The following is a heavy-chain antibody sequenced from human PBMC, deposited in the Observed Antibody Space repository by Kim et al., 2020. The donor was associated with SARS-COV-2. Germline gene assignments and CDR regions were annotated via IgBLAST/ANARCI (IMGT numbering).Heavy chain of an antibody. Sequence: QGRVTITADESTSTAYMELSSLRSEDTAVYYCARGDPGWTTVVTPAFDYWGQGTLVTVSS. J-gene: IGHJ4*02. V-gene: IGHV1-69*01. CDR3: ARGDPGWTTVVTPAFDY. D-gene: IGHD4-17*01.